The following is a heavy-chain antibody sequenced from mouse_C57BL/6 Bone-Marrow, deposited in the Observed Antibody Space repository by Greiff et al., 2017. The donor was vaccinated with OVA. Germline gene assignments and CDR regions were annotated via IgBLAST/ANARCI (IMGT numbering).Heavy chain of an antibody. CDR3: APYGSSPYWYFDV. Sequence: VQLQQSGAELAKPGASVKLSCKASGYTFTSYWMHWAKQRPGQGLEWIGYINPSSGYTKYNQKFKDKATLTADKSSSTAYMQLSSLTYEDSAVYYCAPYGSSPYWYFDVWGTGTTVTVSS. J-gene: IGHJ1*03. D-gene: IGHD1-1*01. CDR1: GYTFTSYW. V-gene: IGHV1-7*01. CDR2: INPSSGYT.